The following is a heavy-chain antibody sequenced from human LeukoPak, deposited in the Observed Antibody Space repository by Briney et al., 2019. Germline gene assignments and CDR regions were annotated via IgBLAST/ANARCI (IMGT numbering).Heavy chain of an antibody. D-gene: IGHD2-21*02. V-gene: IGHV4-59*05. CDR3: ARRRSGDYYLDY. J-gene: IGHJ4*02. Sequence: SETLSLTCTVSGGSISSYYWNWIRQPPGKGLEWIGSIYYSGSTYYNPSLKSRVTISVDTSENQFSLKLRSVTAADTAVYYCARRRSGDYYLDYWGQGTLVTVSS. CDR2: IYYSGST. CDR1: GGSISSYY.